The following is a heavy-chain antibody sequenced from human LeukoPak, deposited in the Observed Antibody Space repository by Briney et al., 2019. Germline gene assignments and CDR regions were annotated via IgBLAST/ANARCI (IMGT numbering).Heavy chain of an antibody. CDR2: IYYIGST. Sequence: TDTLSLTCTVSGGSISSSTYYWGWIHQPPGKGLEWIGSIYYIGSTYYNPSLKSPFTISVDASKNQFSLKLSSVTAADTAVYYCARRAAYTSSEYVEDYWGQGTLVSSSS. V-gene: IGHV4-39*01. J-gene: IGHJ4*02. D-gene: IGHD6-13*01. CDR3: ARRAAYTSSEYVEDY. CDR1: GGSISSSTYY.